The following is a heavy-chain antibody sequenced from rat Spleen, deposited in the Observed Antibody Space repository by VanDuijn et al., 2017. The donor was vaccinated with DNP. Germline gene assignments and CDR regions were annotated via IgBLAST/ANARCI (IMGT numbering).Heavy chain of an antibody. CDR2: ISYDGSRT. J-gene: IGHJ2*01. CDR1: GFTLSNYD. Sequence: EVQLVESGGGIVQPGRSMKLSCAASGFTLSNYDMAWVRQAPKKGLEWVATISYDGSRTYYRDSVKGRFTISRDNAKSTLYLQMDSLRSEDTATYYCTTWNSRYWGQGVMVTVSS. V-gene: IGHV5-7*01. D-gene: IGHD1-2*01. CDR3: TTWNSRY.